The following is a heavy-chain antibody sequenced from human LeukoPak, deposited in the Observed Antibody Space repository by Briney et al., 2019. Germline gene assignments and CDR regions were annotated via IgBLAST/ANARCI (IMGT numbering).Heavy chain of an antibody. CDR1: GFTFSSYS. CDR3: ARDFLTGASSSVFDY. V-gene: IGHV3-48*04. D-gene: IGHD6-6*01. CDR2: ISSSSTTI. Sequence: GGSLRLSCAASGFTFSSYSMNWVRQAPGKGLEWVSYISSSSTTIYYADSVKGRFTISRDNAKNSLYLQMNSLRAEDTAVYYCARDFLTGASSSVFDYWGQGTLVTVSS. J-gene: IGHJ4*02.